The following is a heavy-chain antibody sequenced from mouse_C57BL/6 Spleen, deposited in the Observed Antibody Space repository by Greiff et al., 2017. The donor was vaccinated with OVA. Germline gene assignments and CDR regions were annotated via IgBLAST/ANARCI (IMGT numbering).Heavy chain of an antibody. CDR1: GYTFTSYG. Sequence: QVQLKQSGAELARPGASVKLSCKASGYTFTSYGISWVKQRTGQGLEWIGEIYPRSGNTYYNEKFKGKATLTADKSSSTAYMELRSLTSEDSAVYFCARSAYGNYPYYAMDYWGQGTSVTVSS. D-gene: IGHD2-1*01. CDR2: IYPRSGNT. V-gene: IGHV1-81*01. CDR3: ARSAYGNYPYYAMDY. J-gene: IGHJ4*01.